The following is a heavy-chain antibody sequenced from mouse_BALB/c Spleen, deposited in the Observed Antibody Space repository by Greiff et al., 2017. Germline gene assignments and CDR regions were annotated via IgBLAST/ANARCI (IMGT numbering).Heavy chain of an antibody. Sequence: VQLQQSGPGLVQPSQSLSITCTVSGFSLTSYGVHWVRQSPGKGLEWLGVIWSGGSTDNNAAFISRLSISKDNSTSQVFFKMNSLHANDTAPYYTARAVYGNLYWYIDVWGAGTTVTVSS. J-gene: IGHJ1*01. D-gene: IGHD2-1*01. V-gene: IGHV2-2*02. CDR1: GFSLTSYG. CDR3: ARAVYGNLYWYIDV. CDR2: IWSGGST.